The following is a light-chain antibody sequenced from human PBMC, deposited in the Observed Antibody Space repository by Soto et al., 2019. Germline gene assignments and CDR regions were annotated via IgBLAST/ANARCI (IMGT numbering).Light chain of an antibody. V-gene: IGKV1-39*01. CDR1: QSITNY. J-gene: IGKJ1*01. CDR3: QQSYSTPWT. Sequence: DIQMTQSPSSLSASVGDRVTITCRASQSITNYLNWYQQKPGKAPKLLIYAASSLQSGVPSRFSGSESGTDFTLSISSLQPEDFPTYYCQQSYSTPWTFGKGTKVEIK. CDR2: AAS.